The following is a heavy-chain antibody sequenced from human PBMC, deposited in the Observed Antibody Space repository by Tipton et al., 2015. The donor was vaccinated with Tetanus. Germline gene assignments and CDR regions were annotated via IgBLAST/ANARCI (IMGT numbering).Heavy chain of an antibody. CDR3: ASSTVTR. V-gene: IGHV3-48*01. Sequence: SLRLSCAASGFTLRTYSMNWVRQAPGKGLERISYISTTSNTIYYADSVKGRFTISRDNGKNLLYLQMSRLRREDTAVYYCASSTVTRWGPGTLVTVSS. J-gene: IGHJ4*02. D-gene: IGHD4-17*01. CDR1: GFTLRTYS. CDR2: ISTTSNTI.